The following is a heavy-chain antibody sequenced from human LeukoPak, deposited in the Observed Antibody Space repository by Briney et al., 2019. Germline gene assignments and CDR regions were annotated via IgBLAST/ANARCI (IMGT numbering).Heavy chain of an antibody. D-gene: IGHD3-22*01. Sequence: SETLSLTCAVYGGSFSGYYWSWIRQPPGKGLEWIGEINHSGSTNYNPSLKSRVTISVDTSKNQFSLKLSPVTAADTAVYYCARGRAPLGYYYDSSGYYYWGQGTLVTVSS. CDR1: GGSFSGYY. V-gene: IGHV4-34*01. J-gene: IGHJ4*02. CDR2: INHSGST. CDR3: ARGRAPLGYYYDSSGYYY.